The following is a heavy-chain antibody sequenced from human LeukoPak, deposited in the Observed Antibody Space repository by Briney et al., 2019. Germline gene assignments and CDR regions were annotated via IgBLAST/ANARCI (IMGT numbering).Heavy chain of an antibody. CDR2: IYYSGST. Sequence: SETLSLTCTVSGGSISSSSYYWGWIRQPPGKGLEWIGSIYYSGSTYYNPSLKSRVTISVDTSKNQFSLKLSSVTAADTAVYYCARGRYYYGSRPSTVYMDVWGKGTTVTVSS. CDR3: ARGRYYYGSRPSTVYMDV. CDR1: GGSISSSSYY. J-gene: IGHJ6*03. D-gene: IGHD3-10*01. V-gene: IGHV4-39*07.